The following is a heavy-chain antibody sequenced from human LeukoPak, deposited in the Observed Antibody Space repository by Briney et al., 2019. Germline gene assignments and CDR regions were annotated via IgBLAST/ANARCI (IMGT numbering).Heavy chain of an antibody. CDR3: AKEYGSGGYGANFDY. D-gene: IGHD3-10*01. CDR2: VSSDGGTK. Sequence: GGSLRLSCTASKFTFSNYGIQWVRQAPGKGLEWVAVVSSDGGTKYYADSVKGRFTISRDNSRNTMYLQMNSLRAEDTAVYYCAKEYGSGGYGANFDYWGQGTLVTVSS. CDR1: KFTFSNYG. J-gene: IGHJ4*02. V-gene: IGHV3-30*18.